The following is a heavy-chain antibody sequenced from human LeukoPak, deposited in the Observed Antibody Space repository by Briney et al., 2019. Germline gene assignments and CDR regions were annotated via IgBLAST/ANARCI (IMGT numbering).Heavy chain of an antibody. J-gene: IGHJ3*02. D-gene: IGHD3-22*01. CDR3: ARHEYSGYYDSSGYSAFDI. Sequence: SETLSLTCTVSGGSISSSSYYWGWIRQPPGKGLEWIGSIYYSGSTYYNPSLKSRVTIPVDTSKNQFSLKLSSVTAADTAVYYCARHEYSGYYDSSGYSAFDIWGQGTMVTVSS. CDR2: IYYSGST. V-gene: IGHV4-39*01. CDR1: GGSISSSSYY.